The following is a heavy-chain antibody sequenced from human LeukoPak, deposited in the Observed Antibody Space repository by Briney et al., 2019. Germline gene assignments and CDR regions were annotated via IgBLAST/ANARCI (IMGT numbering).Heavy chain of an antibody. Sequence: GGSLRLSCAASGFAFSGYWMSWVRQAPGRGLEWVANIKQDGSEKYYVDSVKGRFTISRDNAKNSLYLQMNSLRAEDTAVYYCARDPGIDAFDIWGQGTMVTVSS. CDR2: IKQDGSEK. V-gene: IGHV3-7*01. J-gene: IGHJ3*02. D-gene: IGHD6-13*01. CDR3: ARDPGIDAFDI. CDR1: GFAFSGYW.